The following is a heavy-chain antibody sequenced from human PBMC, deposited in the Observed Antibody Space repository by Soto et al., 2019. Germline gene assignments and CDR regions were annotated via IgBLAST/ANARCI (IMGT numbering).Heavy chain of an antibody. CDR3: ARDVDYVWGSHRNWIGL. CDR2: INYSEDNNP. CDR1: RGALSGYS. D-gene: IGHD3-16*01. Sequence: SETLSLTCAVYRGALSGYSWNWIRQPPGKGLEWVGEINYSEDNNPTYNPSLKSRATISADRTNNQHFLRLTSVTAADTAIYYCARDVDYVWGSHRNWIGLWGQGTPVTVSS. V-gene: IGHV4-34*01. J-gene: IGHJ5*02.